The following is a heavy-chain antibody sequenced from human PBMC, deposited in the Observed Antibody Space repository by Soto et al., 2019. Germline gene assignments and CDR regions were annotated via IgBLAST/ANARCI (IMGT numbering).Heavy chain of an antibody. CDR2: IYSGGST. CDR1: GFTVSSNY. V-gene: IGHV3-53*04. D-gene: IGHD3-3*01. CDR3: ASRITIFGRRFDY. Sequence: GGSLRLSCPASGFTVSSNYMIWVRQAQGKGLEWVSVIYSGGSTYYADSVKGRFTISRHNYKNTLYLQMNSLRAEDKAVYYCASRITIFGRRFDYWGQGTLVTVSS. J-gene: IGHJ4*02.